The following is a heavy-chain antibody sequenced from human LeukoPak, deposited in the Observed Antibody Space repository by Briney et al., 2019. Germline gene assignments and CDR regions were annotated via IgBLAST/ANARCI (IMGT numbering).Heavy chain of an antibody. V-gene: IGHV1-18*01. Sequence: ASVTVSCKASGYTFTSYGISWVRQAPGQGLEWMGWISAYNGNTNYAQKLQGRVTMTTDTSTSTAYMELRSLRSDDTAVYYCARDARFLEWLLNWGKGTLVTVSS. CDR1: GYTFTSYG. D-gene: IGHD3-3*01. CDR3: ARDARFLEWLLN. CDR2: ISAYNGNT. J-gene: IGHJ4*02.